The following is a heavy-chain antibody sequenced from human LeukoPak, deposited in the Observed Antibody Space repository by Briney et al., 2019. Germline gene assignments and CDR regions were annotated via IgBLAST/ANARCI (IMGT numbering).Heavy chain of an antibody. CDR3: ARVHQIEYGDYLEP. CDR1: GFTFSSYW. J-gene: IGHJ5*02. Sequence: GGSLRLSCAASGFTFSSYWMHWVRQAPGKGLVWVSRINSDGSSTSYADSVKGRFTISRDNAKNTLYLQMNSLRAEDTAVYYCARVHQIEYGDYLEPWGQGTLVTVSS. V-gene: IGHV3-74*01. CDR2: INSDGSST. D-gene: IGHD4-17*01.